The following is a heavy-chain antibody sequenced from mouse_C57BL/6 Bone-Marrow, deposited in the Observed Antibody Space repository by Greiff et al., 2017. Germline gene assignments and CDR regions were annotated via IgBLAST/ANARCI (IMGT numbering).Heavy chain of an antibody. CDR1: GYTFTSYW. D-gene: IGHD3-1*01. J-gene: IGHJ4*01. Sequence: VQLKQPGAELVMPGASVKLSCKASGYTFTSYWMHWVKQRPGQGLEWIGEIDPSDSYTNYNQKFKGKSTLTVDKSSSTAYMQLSSLTSEDSAVYYCAIGGFYAMDYWGQGTSVTVSS. CDR3: AIGGFYAMDY. V-gene: IGHV1-69*01. CDR2: IDPSDSYT.